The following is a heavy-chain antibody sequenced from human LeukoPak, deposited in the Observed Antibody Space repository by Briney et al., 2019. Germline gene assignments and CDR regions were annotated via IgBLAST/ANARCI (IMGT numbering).Heavy chain of an antibody. CDR3: ARDGYNENEYYFDY. CDR1: GGSITNGSYY. J-gene: IGHJ4*02. CDR2: IYTSGST. D-gene: IGHD5-24*01. Sequence: PSQTLSLTCIVSGGSITNGSYYWSWIRQPAGKGLEWIGRIYTSGSTNYNPSLKSRVTISVDASKNQVSLKLSSVTAADTAVYYCARDGYNENEYYFDYWGQGTLVTVSS. V-gene: IGHV4-61*02.